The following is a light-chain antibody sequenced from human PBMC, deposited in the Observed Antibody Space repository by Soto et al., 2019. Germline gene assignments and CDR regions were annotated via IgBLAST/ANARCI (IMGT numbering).Light chain of an antibody. CDR1: QSIGNW. J-gene: IGKJ1*01. Sequence: DIQMTQSPSTLSASVGDRVTITCRASQSIGNWLAWYQQKPGKAPNLLIYKASTLESGVPSRFSGSGSGTEFTLTISSLQPDDFATYYCQQYNSYSRTFCQGPKVEIK. CDR3: QQYNSYSRT. CDR2: KAS. V-gene: IGKV1-5*03.